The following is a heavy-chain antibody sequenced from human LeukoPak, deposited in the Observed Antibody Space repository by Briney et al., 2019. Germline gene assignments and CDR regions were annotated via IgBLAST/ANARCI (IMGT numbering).Heavy chain of an antibody. J-gene: IGHJ6*03. CDR3: ARDPTQLWGNIYYYYMDV. D-gene: IGHD5-18*01. CDR2: IKQDGSEK. CDR1: GFTFSSYW. Sequence: GGSLRLSCAASGFTFSSYWMSWVRRAPGKGLEWVANIKQDGSEKYYVDSVKGRFTISRDNAKNSLYLQMNSLRAEDTAVYHCARDPTQLWGNIYYYYMDVWGKGTTVTVSS. V-gene: IGHV3-7*01.